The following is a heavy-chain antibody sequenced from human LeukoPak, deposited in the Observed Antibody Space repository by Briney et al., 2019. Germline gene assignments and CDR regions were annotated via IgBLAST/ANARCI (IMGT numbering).Heavy chain of an antibody. D-gene: IGHD2-2*01. CDR2: ISSSSSAI. CDR3: ARENWDLVAVPMDV. V-gene: IGHV3-48*01. J-gene: IGHJ6*04. CDR1: GFNFGSYS. Sequence: PGGSLSLSCAASGFNFGSYSMTWVRQAPGKGLEWIAYISSSSSAIYYADSVRGRFTISRDNAKNLLYLQMNSLRPEDTAVYYCARENWDLVAVPMDVWGKGTTVTVSS.